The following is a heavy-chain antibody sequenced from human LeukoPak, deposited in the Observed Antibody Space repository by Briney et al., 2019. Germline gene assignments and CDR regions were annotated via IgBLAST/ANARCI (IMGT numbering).Heavy chain of an antibody. CDR1: GFTFSSYW. CDR3: ARAPSEIGGYYPEYFRH. J-gene: IGHJ1*01. V-gene: IGHV3-74*01. D-gene: IGHD3-22*01. CDR2: IKSDGST. Sequence: GGSLRLSCAASGFTFSSYWMHWVRQAPGKGLVWVSRIKSDGSTNYADSVKGRFTISRDNAKNTVSLQKNSLRAEDTGVYYCARAPSEIGGYYPEYFRHWGQGTLVTVSS.